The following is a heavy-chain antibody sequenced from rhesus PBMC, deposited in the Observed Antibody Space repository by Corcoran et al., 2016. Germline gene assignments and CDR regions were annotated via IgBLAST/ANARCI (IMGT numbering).Heavy chain of an antibody. D-gene: IGHD6-25*01. CDR2: IGVSSGST. J-gene: IGHJ4*01. CDR3: ARDIAAALFDY. Sequence: QVQLQESGPGLVKPSETLSLTCAVSGYSISSGYGWSWIRQPPGKGLEWIGYIGVSSGSTNYNPSLQSRFTISKDTSKNQFSLKVSSVTAADTAVYYCARDIAAALFDYWGQGVLVTVSS. CDR1: GYSISSGYG. V-gene: IGHV4-127*01.